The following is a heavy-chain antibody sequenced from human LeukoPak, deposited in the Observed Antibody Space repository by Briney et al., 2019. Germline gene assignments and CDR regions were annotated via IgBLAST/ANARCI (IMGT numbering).Heavy chain of an antibody. D-gene: IGHD6-6*01. CDR3: ARSDSYSSSASFDY. V-gene: IGHV1-2*02. CDR1: GYTFTGYY. J-gene: IGHJ4*02. CDR2: INPNSGGT. Sequence: ASVKVSCKASGYTFTGYYMHWVRQAPGQGLEWMGWINPNSGGTNYAQKFQGRVTMTRDTSISTAYMELSRLRSDDTAVYYCARSDSYSSSASFDYWGQGTLVTVSS.